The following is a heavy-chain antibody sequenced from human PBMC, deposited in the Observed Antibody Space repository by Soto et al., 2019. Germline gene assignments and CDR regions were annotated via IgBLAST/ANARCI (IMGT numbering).Heavy chain of an antibody. J-gene: IGHJ4*02. V-gene: IGHV1-3*01. CDR2: MNAGVGNT. D-gene: IGHD5-18*01. CDR3: ARDTGYTFGSLNY. Sequence: HVELVQAGADVKKPGASVTISCKASGYTFTDYALHWVRQAPGQRLEWMGWMNAGVGNTLYSQKFQGRITITRDTSASTAYMELNSLKSEDTAIYYCARDTGYTFGSLNYWGPGTLVSVSS. CDR1: GYTFTDYA.